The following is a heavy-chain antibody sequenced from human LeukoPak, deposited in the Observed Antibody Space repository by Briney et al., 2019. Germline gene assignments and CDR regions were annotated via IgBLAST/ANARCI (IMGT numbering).Heavy chain of an antibody. CDR3: ARVTIAARFWYYYYYMDV. CDR2: ISSSSSTI. D-gene: IGHD6-6*01. J-gene: IGHJ6*03. CDR1: GFTFSSYS. V-gene: IGHV3-48*01. Sequence: PGGSLRLSCAASGFTFSSYSMNWVRQAPGKGLEWVSYISSSSSTIYYADSVKGRFTISRDNAKNSLYLQMNSLRAEDTAVYYCARVTIAARFWYYYYYMDVWGKGTTVTVSS.